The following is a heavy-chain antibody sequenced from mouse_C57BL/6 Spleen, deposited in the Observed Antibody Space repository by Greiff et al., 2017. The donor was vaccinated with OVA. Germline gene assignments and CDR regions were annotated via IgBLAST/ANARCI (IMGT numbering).Heavy chain of an antibody. CDR1: GYTFTSYW. D-gene: IGHD1-1*01. J-gene: IGHJ1*03. V-gene: IGHV1-53*01. Sequence: QVQLQQPGTELVKPGASVKLTCKASGYTFTSYWMHWVKQRPGQGLEWIGNINPSNGGTNYNEKFKSKATLTVDKSSSTAYMQLSSLTSEDSAVYYGARSHYGSSYGYFDVWGTGTTVTVSA. CDR2: INPSNGGT. CDR3: ARSHYGSSYGYFDV.